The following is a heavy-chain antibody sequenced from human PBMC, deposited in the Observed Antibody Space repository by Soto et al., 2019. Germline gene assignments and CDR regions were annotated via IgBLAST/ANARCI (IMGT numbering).Heavy chain of an antibody. V-gene: IGHV1-2*06. CDR2: INPNIGGT. Sequence: ASVKVSCKASGYTFADYHIHWVRQAPGQGLEWMARINPNIGGTDSAQKFQGRVTVTRDSSISTVYMELSTLRSDDTAVYYCARDQEYDYVWGSYPSLFAYWGQGTLVTVSS. CDR3: ARDQEYDYVWGSYPSLFAY. CDR1: GYTFADYH. J-gene: IGHJ4*02. D-gene: IGHD3-16*02.